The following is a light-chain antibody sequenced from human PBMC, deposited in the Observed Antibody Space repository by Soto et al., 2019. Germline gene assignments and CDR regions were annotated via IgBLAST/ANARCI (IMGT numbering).Light chain of an antibody. CDR3: QQYNTYMYN. CDR1: QSISSW. Sequence: DIQMTQSPSTLSASVGDRVTITCRASQSISSWLAWYQQKPGKAPKVLIYDASSLESGVPSRFSGSGSGTEFTLTISSLQPDDFATYYCQQYNTYMYNFGQGTKLEIK. J-gene: IGKJ2*01. V-gene: IGKV1-5*01. CDR2: DAS.